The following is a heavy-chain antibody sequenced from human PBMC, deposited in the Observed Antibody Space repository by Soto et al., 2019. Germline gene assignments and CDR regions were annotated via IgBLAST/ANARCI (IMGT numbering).Heavy chain of an antibody. D-gene: IGHD1-26*01. CDR2: IAYDGTIK. V-gene: IGHV3-30-3*01. CDR3: ARDKIKGAPDYLDS. J-gene: IGHJ4*02. Sequence: QEQLVESGGDVVQPGRSLTLYYAASRFTFSANAMHWVRQAPGKGLEWVAVIAYDGTIKIYRDSVKGRFTISRDDSKSTLYLQMNSLRPEDTAVYYCARDKIKGAPDYLDSWGQGTLVTVSS. CDR1: RFTFSANA.